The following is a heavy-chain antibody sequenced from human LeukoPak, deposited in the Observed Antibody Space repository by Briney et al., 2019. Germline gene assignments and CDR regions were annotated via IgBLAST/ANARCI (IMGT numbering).Heavy chain of an antibody. Sequence: GGSLRLSCAASGFTFSSYAMTWVRQAPGKGLEWVSAISGSGGSTYYAESVKGRFTISRDNSKNTLYLQMNSLRAEDTAVYYCAKDKNGSGNFDYWGQGTLVTVSS. D-gene: IGHD3-10*01. CDR3: AKDKNGSGNFDY. J-gene: IGHJ4*02. CDR1: GFTFSSYA. V-gene: IGHV3-23*01. CDR2: ISGSGGST.